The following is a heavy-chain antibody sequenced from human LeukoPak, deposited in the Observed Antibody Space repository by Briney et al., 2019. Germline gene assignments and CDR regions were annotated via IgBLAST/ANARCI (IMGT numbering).Heavy chain of an antibody. CDR1: GFTFTSSA. J-gene: IGHJ4*02. CDR3: AADSSGAFDY. Sequence: ASAKVSCKASGFTFTSSAMQWVRQAPGRSVEWIGWIVVGSGNTNYAQNFQEGVTITRDMSTSTAYMELSSLRSEDTAVYYCAADSSGAFDYWGQGTLVTVSS. CDR2: IVVGSGNT. D-gene: IGHD3-22*01. V-gene: IGHV1-58*02.